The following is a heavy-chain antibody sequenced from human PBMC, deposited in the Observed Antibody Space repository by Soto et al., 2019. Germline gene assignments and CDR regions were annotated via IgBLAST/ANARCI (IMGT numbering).Heavy chain of an antibody. CDR2: ISADNGNT. D-gene: IGHD3-16*02. Sequence: QVQLVPSGAEVKKPGAAVKVSCKASGYTCTSYGISLVRQAPGQGLEWMGWISADNGNTNYAPKLQGRVTMTTDTSTRTAYMEQRRLSLDDRVVYSCARESVGIVTFGGVSVIPCGGYYYYGMDVWGQGSTVTGS. CDR1: GYTCTSYG. V-gene: IGHV1-18*04. CDR3: ARESVGIVTFGGVSVIPCGGYYYYGMDV. J-gene: IGHJ6*02.